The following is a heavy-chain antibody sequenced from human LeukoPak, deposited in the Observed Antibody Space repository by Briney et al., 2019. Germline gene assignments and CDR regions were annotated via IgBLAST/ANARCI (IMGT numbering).Heavy chain of an antibody. D-gene: IGHD5-12*01. CDR3: ARVYGSGYDFRGAFDI. Sequence: SETLSLTCTVSGGSISSASYYWSWIRQPAGKGLEWIGRIYTSGSTNYNPSLKSRVTISIDTSKNQFSLKLSSVTAADTAVYYCARVYGSGYDFRGAFDIWGQGTMVTVSS. V-gene: IGHV4-61*02. CDR2: IYTSGST. J-gene: IGHJ3*02. CDR1: GGSISSASYY.